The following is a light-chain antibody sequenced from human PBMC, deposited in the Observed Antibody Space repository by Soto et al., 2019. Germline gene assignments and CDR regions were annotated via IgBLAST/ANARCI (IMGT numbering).Light chain of an antibody. Sequence: EIVMTQSPATLSVSPGERATLSCRASQSVSSNLAWYQQKPGQAPRLLIYGASTRATVIPARFSGSGSGTELTLPITSLQSEDFAVYYCHQYNNSPRTFGPPTQVHIQ. CDR2: GAS. CDR3: HQYNNSPRT. V-gene: IGKV3-15*01. J-gene: IGKJ3*01. CDR1: QSVSSN.